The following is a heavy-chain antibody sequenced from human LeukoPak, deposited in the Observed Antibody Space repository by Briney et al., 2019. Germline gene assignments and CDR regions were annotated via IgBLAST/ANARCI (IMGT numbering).Heavy chain of an antibody. CDR2: ISWDGGRA. Sequence: PGGSLRLSCAASGFTFDDYGMSWVRQAPGKGLEWVSLISWDGGRAYYADSVKGRFTISRDNSKKSLYLQMSFLRTEDTALYYCAKDSGKGNDFFDYWGQGTLVSVSS. CDR3: AKDSGKGNDFFDY. D-gene: IGHD2-21*02. J-gene: IGHJ4*02. CDR1: GFTFDDYG. V-gene: IGHV3-43*02.